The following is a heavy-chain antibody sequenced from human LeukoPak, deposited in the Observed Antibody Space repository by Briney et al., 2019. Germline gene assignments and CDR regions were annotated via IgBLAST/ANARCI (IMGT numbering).Heavy chain of an antibody. Sequence: GGSLRLSCAASGFTFSSYWMTWVRQAPGKGLEWVANIEQDGSEKNYVDSVKGRFTISRDNAKNSLYLQMNSLRAEDTAVYYCATQQSSGIFDYWGQGTLVTVSS. CDR1: GFTFSSYW. D-gene: IGHD6-13*01. J-gene: IGHJ4*02. CDR3: ATQQSSGIFDY. V-gene: IGHV3-7*01. CDR2: IEQDGSEK.